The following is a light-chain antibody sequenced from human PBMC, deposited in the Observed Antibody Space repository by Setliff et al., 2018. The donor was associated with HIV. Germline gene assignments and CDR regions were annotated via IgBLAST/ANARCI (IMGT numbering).Light chain of an antibody. CDR2: HVS. CDR1: SNDIGSSDY. J-gene: IGLJ1*01. V-gene: IGLV2-14*03. Sequence: QSVLTQPASVSGSPGQSITISCSGTSNDIGSSDYVSWYQQHPGKSPKLILYHVSNRPSGVSHRFSGFKSGHTASLTISGLQADDEADYYCSSSTSDTSDVFGTGT. CDR3: SSSTSDTSDV.